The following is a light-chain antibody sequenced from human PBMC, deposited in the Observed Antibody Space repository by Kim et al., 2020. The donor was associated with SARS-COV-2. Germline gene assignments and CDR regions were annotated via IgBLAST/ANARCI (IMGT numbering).Light chain of an antibody. CDR1: SSNIGSNT. CDR2: TNN. CDR3: AAWDDSLNGWV. J-gene: IGLJ3*02. Sequence: GQRVTISCSGRSSNIGSNTVNGYQQLPGTAPKLLIYTNNQRPSGVPDRFSGSKSGTSASLAISGLQSEDEADYYCAAWDDSLNGWVFGGGTQLTVL. V-gene: IGLV1-44*01.